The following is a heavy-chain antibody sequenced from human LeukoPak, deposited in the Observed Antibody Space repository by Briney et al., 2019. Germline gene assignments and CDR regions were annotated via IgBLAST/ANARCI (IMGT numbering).Heavy chain of an antibody. V-gene: IGHV3-7*01. J-gene: IGHJ4*02. CDR3: GLRGGFDY. CDR2: IHRDGSEK. CDR1: GFTFSSYW. D-gene: IGHD6-25*01. Sequence: GGSLRLSCTASGFTFSSYWMTWVRQAPGKGLEWVANIHRDGSEKNYVDSVRGRFTISRDNAENSLYLQMDSLRAEDTAVYYCGLRGGFDYWGQGTLVTVSS.